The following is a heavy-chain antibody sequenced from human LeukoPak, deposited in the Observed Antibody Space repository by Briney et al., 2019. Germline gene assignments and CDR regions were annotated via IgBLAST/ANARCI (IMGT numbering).Heavy chain of an antibody. J-gene: IGHJ4*02. V-gene: IGHV4-34*01. CDR2: INHSGGT. Sequence: PSETLSLTCAVYGGSFSGYYWSWIRQPPGKGLEWIGEINHSGGTNYNPSLKSRVTISVDTSKNQFSLKLSSVTAADTAVYYCARGSEYYDFWSGYSSPFDYWGQGTLVTVSS. CDR1: GGSFSGYY. CDR3: ARGSEYYDFWSGYSSPFDY. D-gene: IGHD3-3*01.